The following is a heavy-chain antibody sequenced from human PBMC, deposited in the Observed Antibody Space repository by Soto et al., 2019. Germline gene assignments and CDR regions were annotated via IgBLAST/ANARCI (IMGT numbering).Heavy chain of an antibody. CDR2: VYYRGRS. J-gene: IGHJ4*02. CDR3: VSQRTSVLTQAYFDY. Sequence: SETLSLTCTVTGGSVSNSNYYWGWIRQSPGKGLEWIGSVYYRGRSYSKSSVKSRVTISVDTSKNQFSLNLNSVTASDTAVYFCVSQRTSVLTQAYFDYWGPGALVTVSS. CDR1: GGSVSNSNYY. V-gene: IGHV4-39*01. D-gene: IGHD2-8*01.